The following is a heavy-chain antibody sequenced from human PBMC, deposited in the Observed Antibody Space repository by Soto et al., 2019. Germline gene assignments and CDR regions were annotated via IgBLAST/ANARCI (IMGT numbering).Heavy chain of an antibody. J-gene: IGHJ3*02. CDR2: IIPIFGTA. V-gene: IGHV1-69*13. CDR3: ARDRSWGSYRYDAFDI. CDR1: GGTFSSYA. D-gene: IGHD3-16*02. Sequence: ASVKVSCKASGGTFSSYAISWVRQAPGQGLEWMGGIIPIFGTANYAQKFQGRVTITADESTSTAYMELGSLRSEDTAVYYCARDRSWGSYRYDAFDIWGQGTMVTVSS.